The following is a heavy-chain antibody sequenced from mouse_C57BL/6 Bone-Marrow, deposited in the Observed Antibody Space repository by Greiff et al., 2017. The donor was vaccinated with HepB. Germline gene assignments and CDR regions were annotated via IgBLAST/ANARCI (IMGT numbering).Heavy chain of an antibody. CDR2: INPSTGGT. CDR1: GYSFTGYY. D-gene: IGHD3-3*01. CDR3: ARGWAFDY. J-gene: IGHJ2*01. V-gene: IGHV1-42*01. Sequence: DVKLVESGPELVKPGASVKISCKASGYSFTGYYMNWVKQSPEKSLEWIGEINPSTGGTTYNQKFKAKATLTVDKSSSTAYMQLKSLTSEDSAVYYCARGWAFDYWGQGTTLTVSS.